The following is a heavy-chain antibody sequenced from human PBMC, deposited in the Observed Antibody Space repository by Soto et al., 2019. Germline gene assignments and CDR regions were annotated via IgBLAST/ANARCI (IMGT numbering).Heavy chain of an antibody. J-gene: IGHJ4*02. V-gene: IGHV3-23*01. CDR2: ISGSGGST. Sequence: EVQLLESGGGLVQPGGSLRLSCAASGFTFSSYAMSWVRQAPGKGLEWVSAISGSGGSTYYADSVKGRFTISRDNSKNTLYLQMNSLRAEDTAVFYCAKDRFSSSTSFYVYFDYWGQGTLVTVSS. CDR1: GFTFSSYA. CDR3: AKDRFSSSTSFYVYFDY. D-gene: IGHD2-2*01.